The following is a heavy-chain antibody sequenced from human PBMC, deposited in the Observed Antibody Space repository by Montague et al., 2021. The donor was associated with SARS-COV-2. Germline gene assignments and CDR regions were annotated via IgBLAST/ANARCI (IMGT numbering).Heavy chain of an antibody. CDR3: AKVGDILTGYSLINLDA. CDR1: GFTFSNSP. D-gene: IGHD3-9*01. Sequence: SRRLSCAASGFTFSNSPMSWVRQAPGKGLDWVSVIHSAGRGTYYADSVQGRFTISRDNLKNTVYLQKNSLRDVDTALYYCAKVGDILTGYSLINLDAWGQGTLVVVSS. V-gene: IGHV3-23*03. CDR2: IHSAGRGT. J-gene: IGHJ5*02.